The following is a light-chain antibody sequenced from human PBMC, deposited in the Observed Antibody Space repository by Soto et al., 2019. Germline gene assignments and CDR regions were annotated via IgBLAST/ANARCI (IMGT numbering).Light chain of an antibody. CDR3: QQYGTSPIT. Sequence: EIGWTQSPGTLSLSPGERATLSCSASQSVSCTYLAWYQQNPCQAPRHLIYGASSRATGIPARVSGSGSWTGFTRTISRLEPEDFAVYYCQQYGTSPITFGQGARREIK. J-gene: IGKJ5*01. V-gene: IGKV3-20*01. CDR2: GAS. CDR1: QSVSCTY.